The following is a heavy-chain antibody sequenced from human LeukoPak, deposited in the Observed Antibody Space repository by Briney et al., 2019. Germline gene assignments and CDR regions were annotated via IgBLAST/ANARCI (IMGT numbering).Heavy chain of an antibody. V-gene: IGHV4-34*01. CDR2: INHSGNT. J-gene: IGHJ5*02. D-gene: IGHD2-15*01. CDR3: VTEPGYCTGGRCYGGWFDP. Sequence: PSETLSLTCAVYGGPFSGYYWSWIRQAPGKGLEWIGEINHSGNTNYNPSLKSRVTISVDTSKNQFSLKLSSVTAADTAVYYCVTEPGYCTGGRCYGGWFDPWGQGTLVTVSS. CDR1: GGPFSGYY.